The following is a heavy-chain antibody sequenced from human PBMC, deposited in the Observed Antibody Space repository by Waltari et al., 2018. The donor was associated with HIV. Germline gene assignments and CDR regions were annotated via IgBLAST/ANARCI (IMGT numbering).Heavy chain of an antibody. D-gene: IGHD6-19*01. CDR2: IHPGDADT. CDR3: ARGLPKQWLAYFDY. Sequence: EVQLVQSGAEVKKPGESLKISCKSSGYNFTTYWIGWVRQMPGKGLEWMGIIHPGDADTRYSPSFQGQVTISADKSISTAFLQWNSLKASDTAMYYCARGLPKQWLAYFDYWGQGTLVTVSS. CDR1: GYNFTTYW. V-gene: IGHV5-51*01. J-gene: IGHJ4*02.